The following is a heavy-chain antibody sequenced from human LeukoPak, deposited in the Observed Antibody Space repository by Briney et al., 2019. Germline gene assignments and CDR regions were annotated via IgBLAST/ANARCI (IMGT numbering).Heavy chain of an antibody. D-gene: IGHD1-26*01. Sequence: SVKVSCKASGGTFSSYAISWVRQAPGQGLEWMGGIIPIFGTANYAQKFQGRVTITADEFTSTAYMELSSLRSEDTAVYYCARALFIVRNAFDIWGQGTLVTVSS. CDR2: IIPIFGTA. J-gene: IGHJ3*02. V-gene: IGHV1-69*13. CDR1: GGTFSSYA. CDR3: ARALFIVRNAFDI.